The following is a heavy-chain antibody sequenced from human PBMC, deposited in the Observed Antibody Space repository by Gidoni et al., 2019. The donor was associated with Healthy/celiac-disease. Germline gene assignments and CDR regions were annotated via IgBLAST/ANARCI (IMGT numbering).Heavy chain of an antibody. CDR1: AGSISSSSYY. CDR3: ARLGPRIAEAGVFDY. V-gene: IGHV4-39*01. J-gene: IGHJ4*02. Sequence: QLQLQESGPGLVKPSETLSLTCSVSAGSISSSSYYWGWIRQPPGKRLEWIGRIYYSGSTYYDPSLKSRVTISVDTSKNQFSVKLSSVTAADTAVYYCARLGPRIAEAGVFDYWGQGTLVTVSS. CDR2: IYYSGST. D-gene: IGHD6-13*01.